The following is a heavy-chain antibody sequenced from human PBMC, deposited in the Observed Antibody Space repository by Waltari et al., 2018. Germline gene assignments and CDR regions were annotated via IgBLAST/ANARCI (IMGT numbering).Heavy chain of an antibody. CDR1: GFSVSNSY. V-gene: IGHV3-53*01. J-gene: IGHJ4*02. D-gene: IGHD3-22*01. CDR3: ATFSNWVHDTFDI. CDR2: IYGVDST. Sequence: EVQLVESGGGLIQPGGSLRLSCAASGFSVSNSYVSWVRPAPGKGLEWISFIYGVDSTLYVDSVKGRFTVSRDNSKNTVHLQMNSVRVDDTAVYYCATFSNWVHDTFDIWGQGTLVTVSS.